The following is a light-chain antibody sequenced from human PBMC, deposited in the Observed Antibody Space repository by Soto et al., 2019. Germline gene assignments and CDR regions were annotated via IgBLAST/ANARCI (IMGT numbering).Light chain of an antibody. Sequence: DIVMTQSPESLAVSLGERATINCKSSQSVLYSSNNKNYLAWYQQKPGQPPNLLIYWASTRESGVPDRFSGSGSGTDFTLTISSLQAEDVAVYYCQQYYSSPPTFGQGTKVDIK. CDR3: QQYYSSPPT. J-gene: IGKJ1*01. V-gene: IGKV4-1*01. CDR1: QSVLYSSNNKNY. CDR2: WAS.